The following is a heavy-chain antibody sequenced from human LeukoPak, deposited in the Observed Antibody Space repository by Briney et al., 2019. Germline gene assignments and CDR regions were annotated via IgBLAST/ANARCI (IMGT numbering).Heavy chain of an antibody. D-gene: IGHD3-10*01. CDR3: AREVPVEDNWFDP. CDR2: IYSGGST. J-gene: IGHJ5*02. CDR1: GLNLDAYA. V-gene: IGHV3-66*02. Sequence: PGGSLRLSCAASGLNLDAYAMHWVRQAPGKGLEWVSVIYSGGSTYYADSVKGRFTISRGNSKNTLYLQMNSLRAEDTAVYYCAREVPVEDNWFDPWGQGTLVTVSS.